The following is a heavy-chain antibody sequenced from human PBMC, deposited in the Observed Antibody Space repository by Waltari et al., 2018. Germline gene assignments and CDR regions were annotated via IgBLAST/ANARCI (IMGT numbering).Heavy chain of an antibody. CDR1: GGSISSSSYY. CDR2: IYYSGGT. V-gene: IGHV4-39*01. Sequence: QLQLQESGPGLVKPSETLSLTCTVSGGSISSSSYYWGWIRQPPGKGLELIGSIYYSGGTYYNPSLKSRFTISVDTSKNQFSLKLSSVTAADTAVYYCARPQGYYYMDVWGKGTTVTVSS. CDR3: ARPQGYYYMDV. J-gene: IGHJ6*03.